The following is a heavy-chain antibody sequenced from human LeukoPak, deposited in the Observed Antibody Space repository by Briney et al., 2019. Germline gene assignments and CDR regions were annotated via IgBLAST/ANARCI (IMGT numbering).Heavy chain of an antibody. Sequence: PSETLSLTCTVSGYSVNSGYFWGWIRQPPGKRLEWIGSIRNSGTTYYNPTLRSRVTISVDTSKNQFSLNLTSVTAADAAVYYCARDLGSSGFDWAPWGQGTLVTVSS. V-gene: IGHV4-38-2*02. J-gene: IGHJ5*02. D-gene: IGHD5-12*01. CDR3: ARDLGSSGFDWAP. CDR1: GYSVNSGYF. CDR2: IRNSGTT.